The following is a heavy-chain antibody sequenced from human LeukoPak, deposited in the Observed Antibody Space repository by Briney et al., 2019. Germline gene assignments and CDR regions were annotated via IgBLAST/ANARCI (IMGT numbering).Heavy chain of an antibody. Sequence: GGSLRLSCAASGFTVSSNYMSWVRQAPGKGLEWVSVIYSGGSTYYADSVKGRFTISRDNSKNTLYLQMNSLRAEDTAVYYCARAATTVTTDYWGQGTLVTVSS. CDR3: ARAATTVTTDY. D-gene: IGHD4-17*01. CDR2: IYSGGST. J-gene: IGHJ4*02. V-gene: IGHV3-66*01. CDR1: GFTVSSNY.